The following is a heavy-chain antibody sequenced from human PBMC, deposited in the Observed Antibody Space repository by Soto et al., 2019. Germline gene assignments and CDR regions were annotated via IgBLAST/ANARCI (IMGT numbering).Heavy chain of an antibody. CDR3: ARDGGYCSSTSCYKYAFDI. D-gene: IGHD2-2*02. Sequence: GGSLRLSCAASGFTFSSYSMNWVRQAPGKGLEWVSYISSSSSTIYYADSVKGRFTISRDNAKNSLYLQMNSLRAEDTAVYYCARDGGYCSSTSCYKYAFDIWGQGTMVTVSS. CDR1: GFTFSSYS. J-gene: IGHJ3*02. CDR2: ISSSSSTI. V-gene: IGHV3-48*01.